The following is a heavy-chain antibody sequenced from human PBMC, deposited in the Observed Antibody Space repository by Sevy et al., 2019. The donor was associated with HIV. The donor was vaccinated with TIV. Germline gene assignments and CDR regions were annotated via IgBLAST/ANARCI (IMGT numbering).Heavy chain of an antibody. J-gene: IGHJ4*02. V-gene: IGHV1-18*01. D-gene: IGHD1-1*01. Sequence: ASVKVSCKASGYTFTSYGISWVRQAPGQGLEWMGWISAYNGNTNYAQKLQGRVTMTIDTSTSTAYMELRSLRSDDTAVYYCARDRYNWNNFDYWCQGTLVTVSS. CDR2: ISAYNGNT. CDR3: ARDRYNWNNFDY. CDR1: GYTFTSYG.